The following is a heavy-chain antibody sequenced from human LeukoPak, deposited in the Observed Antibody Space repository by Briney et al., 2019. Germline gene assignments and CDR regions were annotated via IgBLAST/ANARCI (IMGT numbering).Heavy chain of an antibody. CDR1: GYTFTSYG. CDR3: AKEAAGGTFLYEWDY. V-gene: IGHV1-18*01. J-gene: IGHJ4*02. CDR2: ISPYSGNT. Sequence: ASVKVSCKASGYTFTSYGISWVRQAPGQGLEWMGWISPYSGNTNYAQKFQGRVTMTTDTSTITAYMELTSLTSDDTAVYFCAKEAAGGTFLYEWDYWGQGTLVTVSS. D-gene: IGHD2-8*02.